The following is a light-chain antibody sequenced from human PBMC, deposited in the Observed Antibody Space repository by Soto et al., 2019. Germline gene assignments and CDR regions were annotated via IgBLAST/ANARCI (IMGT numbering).Light chain of an antibody. CDR3: KKLNSYHLT. Sequence: DIHMTHAPSSLSTPVVDRINLTFLASQSISRHLNWYQQKPGAATKLMIYDAYNLQSWVQSMFGSSGSGTEFTLTIRRLQPEDFATYYCKKLNSYHLTFGRGHTVDLK. CDR1: QSISRH. CDR2: DAY. V-gene: IGKV1-9*01. J-gene: IGKJ4*01.